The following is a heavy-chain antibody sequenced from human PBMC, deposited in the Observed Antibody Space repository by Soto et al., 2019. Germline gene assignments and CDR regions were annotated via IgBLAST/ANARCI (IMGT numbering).Heavy chain of an antibody. CDR2: IYYSGST. V-gene: IGHV4-31*03. CDR3: ARERGDAAGYWFDP. D-gene: IGHD4-17*01. Sequence: TLSLTYTVSGGYISSGGYYWSWIRQHPGKGLEWIGYIYYSGSTYYNPSLKSRVTISVDTSKNQFSLKLSSVTAADTAVYYCARERGDAAGYWFDPWGQGTLVTVS. J-gene: IGHJ5*02. CDR1: GGYISSGGYY.